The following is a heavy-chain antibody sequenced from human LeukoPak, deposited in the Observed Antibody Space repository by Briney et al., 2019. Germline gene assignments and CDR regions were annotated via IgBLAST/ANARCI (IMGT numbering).Heavy chain of an antibody. CDR1: GYTFTIYG. V-gene: IGHV1-18*01. CDR3: ARQVPNHPTLDHWFDP. Sequence: ASVKVSCKASGYTFTIYGISWVRQAPGQGLEWMGWISAYNGNTNYAQKLQGRVTITTDTATSTAYMELRSLRSDDTVVYCCARQVPNHPTLDHWFDPWGQGTLVTVSS. D-gene: IGHD1-14*01. CDR2: ISAYNGNT. J-gene: IGHJ5*02.